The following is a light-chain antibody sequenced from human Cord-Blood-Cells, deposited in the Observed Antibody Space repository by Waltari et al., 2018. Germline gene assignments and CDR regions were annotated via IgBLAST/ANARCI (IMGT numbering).Light chain of an antibody. Sequence: EIVMTQSPATLSVSPGERATLSCRASQSVSSNLAWYQQQPGQAPRLLIYGVSTRATGIPARLSGSGSGTEFSLTISSLQSEDFAVYYCQQYNNWPPLTFGGGTKVEIK. CDR3: QQYNNWPPLT. J-gene: IGKJ4*01. V-gene: IGKV3-15*01. CDR2: GVS. CDR1: QSVSSN.